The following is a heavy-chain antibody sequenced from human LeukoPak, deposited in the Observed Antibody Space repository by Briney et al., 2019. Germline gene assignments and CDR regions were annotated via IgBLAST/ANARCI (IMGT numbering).Heavy chain of an antibody. Sequence: ASVKVSCKASGYSFTSYGITWVRQAPGQGLEWMGWISTYDGNANYAQRLQGRVTMTTDTSTITAYMELRSLRSDDTAVYYCARAPSGFTYGPGDHWGQGTLVTVSS. CDR3: ARAPSGFTYGPGDH. D-gene: IGHD5-18*01. J-gene: IGHJ4*02. CDR2: ISTYDGNA. V-gene: IGHV1-18*01. CDR1: GYSFTSYG.